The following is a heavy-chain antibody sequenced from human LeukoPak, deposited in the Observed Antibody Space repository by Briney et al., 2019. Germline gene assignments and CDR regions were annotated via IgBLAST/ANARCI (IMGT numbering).Heavy chain of an antibody. Sequence: SETLSLTCSVSGGSISSYYWSWIRQPPGKGLEWIGYIYDSGSTNFKSPLKSRVTISVDTSKNQFSLKLSSVTAADTAVYYCARQRGGYYYYMDVWGKGTTVTVSS. CDR1: GGSISSYY. J-gene: IGHJ6*03. V-gene: IGHV4-59*08. CDR3: ARQRGGYYYYMDV. CDR2: IYDSGST.